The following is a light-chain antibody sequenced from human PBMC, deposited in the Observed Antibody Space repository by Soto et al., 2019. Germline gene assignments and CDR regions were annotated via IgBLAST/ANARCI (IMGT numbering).Light chain of an antibody. J-gene: IGKJ4*01. CDR3: QHRSNRPLT. CDR2: DAS. Sequence: EIVLTQSPATLSLSPGERATLSCRASQSVSSFLAWYQQKPGQAPRLLIYDASNRANGIPARLSGRGSRTDFTLIISGLEPDDFAVYYCQHRSNRPLTFGGGTKVEIK. CDR1: QSVSSF. V-gene: IGKV3-11*01.